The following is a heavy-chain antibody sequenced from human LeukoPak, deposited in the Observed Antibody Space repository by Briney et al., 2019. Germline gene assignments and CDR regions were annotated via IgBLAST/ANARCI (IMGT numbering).Heavy chain of an antibody. V-gene: IGHV3-30-3*02. D-gene: IGHD6-19*01. CDR2: ISYDGSNK. CDR3: SKEDNSGWYDY. Sequence: PGGSLRLSCAASGFTFSSYAMHWVRQAPGKGLEWVAVISYDGSNKYYADSVKGRFTISRDNSKNTLYLQMNSLRPEDTAFYYCSKEDNSGWYDYWGQGTLVTVS. J-gene: IGHJ4*02. CDR1: GFTFSSYA.